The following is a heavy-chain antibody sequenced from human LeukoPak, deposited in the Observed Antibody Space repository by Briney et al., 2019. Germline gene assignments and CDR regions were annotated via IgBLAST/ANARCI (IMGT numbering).Heavy chain of an antibody. CDR1: GYTLTELS. CDR3: ATSTYGSGSIYYGMDV. J-gene: IGHJ6*02. CDR2: FDPEDGET. Sequence: ASVKVSCKVSGYTLTELSMHWVRQAPGKGLEWMGGFDPEDGETIYAQKFQGRVTMTEDTSTDTAYMELSSLRSEDTAVYYCATSTYGSGSIYYGMDVWGQGTTVTVSS. D-gene: IGHD3-10*01. V-gene: IGHV1-24*01.